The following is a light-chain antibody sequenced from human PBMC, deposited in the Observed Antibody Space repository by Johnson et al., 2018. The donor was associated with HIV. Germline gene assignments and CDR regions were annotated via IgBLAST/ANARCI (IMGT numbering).Light chain of an antibody. CDR3: GTWDISLSVGYV. CDR2: ENN. V-gene: IGLV1-51*02. J-gene: IGLJ1*01. CDR1: SSNIGNNY. Sequence: QSVLTQPPSVSAAPGQKVTISCSGSSSNIGNNYVSWYQQLPGTAPKLLICENNKRPSGIPDRFSGSKSGTSATLGITGLQTGDEADYYCGTWDISLSVGYVFGTWTTVTVL.